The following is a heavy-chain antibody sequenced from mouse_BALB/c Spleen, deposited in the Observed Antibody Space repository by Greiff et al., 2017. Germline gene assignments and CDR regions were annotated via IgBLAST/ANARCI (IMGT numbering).Heavy chain of an antibody. D-gene: IGHD6-1*01. CDR1: GFTFSDYY. J-gene: IGHJ4*01. V-gene: IGHV5-4*02. CDR2: ISDGGSYT. Sequence: VMLVESGGGLVKPGGSLKLSCAASGFTFSDYYMYWVRQTPEKRLEWVATISDGGSYTYYPDSVKGRFTISRDNAKNNLYLQMSSLKSEDTAMYYCAREDSGAMDYWGQGTSVTVSS. CDR3: AREDSGAMDY.